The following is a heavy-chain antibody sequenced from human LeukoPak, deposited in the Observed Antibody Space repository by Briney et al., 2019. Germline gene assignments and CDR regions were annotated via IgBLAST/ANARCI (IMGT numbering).Heavy chain of an antibody. J-gene: IGHJ4*02. CDR2: IKEDGSEI. D-gene: IGHD3-16*01. CDR1: GFNFSTYW. CDR3: VTAQRGRPPYFFDY. Sequence: GGSLRLSCTASGFNFSTYWMTWVRQVPGKGLEWVANIKEDGSEIYYVDAVKGRFSISRDNAKTSLYLQMHSLSVADTGLYYCVTAQRGRPPYFFDYWGQETRVPVPS. V-gene: IGHV3-7*01.